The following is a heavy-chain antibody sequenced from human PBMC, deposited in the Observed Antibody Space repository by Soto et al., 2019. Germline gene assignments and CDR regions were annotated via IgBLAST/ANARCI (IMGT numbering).Heavy chain of an antibody. CDR3: ARDQSYGGYFYYAMDV. V-gene: IGHV3-74*01. CDR1: EFSCSTYW. Sequence: PGGALRVSCAASEFSCSTYWMHWVRQAPGKGLVWVSRINTDGSRTSYADSVKGRFTISRDDAKNTLYLQMNSLRAEDTAVYYCARDQSYGGYFYYAMDVWGQGTTLTVSS. CDR2: INTDGSRT. J-gene: IGHJ6*02. D-gene: IGHD3-10*01.